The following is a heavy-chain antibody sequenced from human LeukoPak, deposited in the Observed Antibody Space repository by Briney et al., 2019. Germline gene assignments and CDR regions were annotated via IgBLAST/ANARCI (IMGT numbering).Heavy chain of an antibody. CDR3: ARDYCSGGSCYRFDP. CDR1: GYTFTSYD. CDR2: MNPNSGNT. D-gene: IGHD2-15*01. J-gene: IGHJ5*02. Sequence: ASVKVSFKASGYTFTSYDINWVRQATGQGLEWMGWMNPNSGNTGHAQKFQGRVTMTRNTSISTAYMELSSLRSEDTAVYYCARDYCSGGSCYRFDPWGQGTLVTVSS. V-gene: IGHV1-8*01.